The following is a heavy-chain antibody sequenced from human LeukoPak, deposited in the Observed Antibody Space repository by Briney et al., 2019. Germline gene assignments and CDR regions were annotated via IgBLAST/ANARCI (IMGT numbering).Heavy chain of an antibody. D-gene: IGHD2-2*01. J-gene: IGHJ6*03. Sequence: PGGSLRLPCAASTSNFNYYYMNWIRQAPGKGLEWVSDVGGADGTTYYADSVKGRFTISRDNSKSTLYLQMNNLRAEDTAVYYCAKHWSYCSTTSCFFNYYYYYMDVWGKGTTVTVSS. V-gene: IGHV3-23*01. CDR1: TSNFNYYY. CDR3: AKHWSYCSTTSCFFNYYYYYMDV. CDR2: VGGADGTT.